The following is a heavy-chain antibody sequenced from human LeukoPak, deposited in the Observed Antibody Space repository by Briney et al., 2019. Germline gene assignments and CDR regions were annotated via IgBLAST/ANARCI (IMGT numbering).Heavy chain of an antibody. Sequence: GGSLRLSCAASGFTFSSYSMNWVRQAPGKGLEWVSYISSSSSTIYYADSVKGRFTISRDNAKNSLYLQMSSLRVADTAVYYCARERWLQPDYWGQGTLVTVSS. CDR1: GFTFSSYS. J-gene: IGHJ4*02. CDR2: ISSSSSTI. CDR3: ARERWLQPDY. D-gene: IGHD5-24*01. V-gene: IGHV3-48*04.